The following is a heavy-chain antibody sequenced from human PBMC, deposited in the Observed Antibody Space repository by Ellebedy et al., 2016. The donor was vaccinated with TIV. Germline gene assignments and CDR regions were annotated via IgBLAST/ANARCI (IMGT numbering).Heavy chain of an antibody. J-gene: IGHJ3*02. CDR1: GGSISSNGYY. V-gene: IGHV4-39*01. CDR3: VRHITQQLEAFHI. D-gene: IGHD6-13*01. Sequence: SETLSLXXTVSGGSISSNGYYWGWIRQPPGKGLEWIGSIYYSGSTYYNPSLKSRVTISVDTTKNQFSLKLRSVTAADTAVYYCVRHITQQLEAFHIWGQGTMVTVSS. CDR2: IYYSGST.